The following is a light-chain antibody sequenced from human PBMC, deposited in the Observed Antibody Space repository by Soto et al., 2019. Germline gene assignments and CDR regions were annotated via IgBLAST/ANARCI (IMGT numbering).Light chain of an antibody. CDR2: TNS. J-gene: IGLJ2*01. Sequence: QSVLTQPPSASGTPGQGITISCSGSNSNIGSNTVSWYQQLPGTAPKALIHTNSQRPSGVPDRFSGSKSGTSASLAISGLQSDDEAHYYCAAWDDSLNALVFGGGTKLTVL. CDR1: NSNIGSNT. CDR3: AAWDDSLNALV. V-gene: IGLV1-44*01.